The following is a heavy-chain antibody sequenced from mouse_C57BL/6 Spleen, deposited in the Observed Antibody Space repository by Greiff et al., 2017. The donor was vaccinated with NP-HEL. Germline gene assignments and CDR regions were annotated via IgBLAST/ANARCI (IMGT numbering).Heavy chain of an antibody. CDR2: IDPETGGT. CDR1: GYTFTDYE. D-gene: IGHD2-3*01. V-gene: IGHV1-15*01. CDR3: ARWLLLDY. J-gene: IGHJ2*01. Sequence: VQLQESGAELVRPGASVTLSCKASGYTFTDYEMHWVKQTPVHGLEWIGAIDPETGGTAYNQKFKGKAILTADKSSSTAYMELRSLTSEDSAVYYCARWLLLDYWGQGTTLTVSS.